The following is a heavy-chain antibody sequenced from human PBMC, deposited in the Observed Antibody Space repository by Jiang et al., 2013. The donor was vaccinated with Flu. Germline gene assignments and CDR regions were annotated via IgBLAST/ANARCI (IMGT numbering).Heavy chain of an antibody. V-gene: IGHV4-59*01. CDR3: AGHSGSYWRAWDY. J-gene: IGHJ4*02. Sequence: PGLVKPSETLSLTCTVSGGSISSYYWSWDPAAPREGTGVDWVYLLQWEHQLXPSLKSRVTISVDTSKNQFSLKLSSVTAADTAVYYCAGHSGSYWRAWDYWGQGTLVTVSS. CDR1: GGSISSYY. D-gene: IGHD1-26*01. CDR2: LLQWEH.